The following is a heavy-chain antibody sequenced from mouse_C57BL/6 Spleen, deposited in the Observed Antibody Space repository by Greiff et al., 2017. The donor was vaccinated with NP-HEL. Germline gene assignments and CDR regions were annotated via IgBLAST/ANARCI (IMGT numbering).Heavy chain of an antibody. Sequence: VQLQQSGAELVKPGASVKMSCKASGYTFTSYWITWVKQRPGQGLEWIGDIYPGSGSTNYNEKFKSKATLTVDTSSSTAYMQLSSLTSEDSAVYYCARSYGNYVHFDVWGTGTTVTVSS. D-gene: IGHD2-1*01. CDR2: IYPGSGST. J-gene: IGHJ1*03. CDR3: ARSYGNYVHFDV. V-gene: IGHV1-55*01. CDR1: GYTFTSYW.